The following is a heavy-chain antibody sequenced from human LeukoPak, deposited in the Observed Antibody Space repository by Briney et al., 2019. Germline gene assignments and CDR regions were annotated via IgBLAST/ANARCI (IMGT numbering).Heavy chain of an antibody. J-gene: IGHJ4*02. CDR2: INHSGST. V-gene: IGHV4-34*01. CDR3: ARGHPWYSSGWYKYYFDY. CDR1: GGSFSGYY. D-gene: IGHD6-19*01. Sequence: PSETLSLTCAVYGGSFSGYYWSWIRQPPGKGLEWIGEINHSGSTNYNPSLTSRVTISVDTSKNQFSLKLSSVTAADTAVYYCARGHPWYSSGWYKYYFDYWGQGTLVTVSS.